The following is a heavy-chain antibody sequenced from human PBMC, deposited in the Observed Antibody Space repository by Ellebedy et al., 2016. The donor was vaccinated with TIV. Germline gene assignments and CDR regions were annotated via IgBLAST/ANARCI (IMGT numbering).Heavy chain of an antibody. J-gene: IGHJ4*02. CDR3: TREHDFWNYYSFDY. Sequence: AASVKVSCKAFGYTFTSYSIFWVRQAPGQGLEWMGWINAGNGNTKYSREFQGRVTITRDTSATTAYMELSSLTSEDTAVYYCTREHDFWNYYSFDYWGQGALVTVS. D-gene: IGHD3-3*01. V-gene: IGHV1-3*01. CDR1: GYTFTSYS. CDR2: INAGNGNT.